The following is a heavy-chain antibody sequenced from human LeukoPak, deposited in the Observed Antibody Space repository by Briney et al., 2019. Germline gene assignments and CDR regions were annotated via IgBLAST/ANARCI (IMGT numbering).Heavy chain of an antibody. CDR1: GGSISSYY. CDR3: ARHGTAMAHYYYYGMDV. CDR2: IYYSGST. D-gene: IGHD5-18*01. V-gene: IGHV4-59*01. J-gene: IGHJ6*02. Sequence: PSETLSLTCTVSGGSISSYYWSWIRQPPGKGLEWIGYIYYSGSTNYNPSLKSRVTISVGTSKNQFSLKLSSVTAADTAVYYCARHGTAMAHYYYYGMDVWGQGTTVTVSS.